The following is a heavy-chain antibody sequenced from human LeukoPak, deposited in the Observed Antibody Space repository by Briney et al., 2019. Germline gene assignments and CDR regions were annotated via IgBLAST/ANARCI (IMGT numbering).Heavy chain of an antibody. Sequence: SQTLSLTCAISGDSVSINSAAWNWIRQSPSRGLEWLGRTYYRSKWYNDYAVSVKSRITINPDTSKNQFSLQLNSVTPEDTAVYYCAREVTMVRGVNDAFDIWGQGTLVTVSS. D-gene: IGHD3-10*01. CDR2: TYYRSKWYN. V-gene: IGHV6-1*01. CDR1: GDSVSINSAA. CDR3: AREVTMVRGVNDAFDI. J-gene: IGHJ3*02.